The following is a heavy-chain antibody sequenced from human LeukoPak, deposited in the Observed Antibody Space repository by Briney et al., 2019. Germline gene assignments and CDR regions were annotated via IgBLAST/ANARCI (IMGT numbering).Heavy chain of an antibody. D-gene: IGHD2-15*01. CDR2: IYYSGST. V-gene: IGHV4-59*01. Sequence: SETLSLTCTVSGGSISSYYWSWVRQPPGKGLEWIGYIYYSGSTNYNPSLKSRVTISVDTSKNQFSLKLSSVTAADTAVYYCARVLILGGSLSEHAFDIWGQGTMVTVSS. J-gene: IGHJ3*02. CDR1: GGSISSYY. CDR3: ARVLILGGSLSEHAFDI.